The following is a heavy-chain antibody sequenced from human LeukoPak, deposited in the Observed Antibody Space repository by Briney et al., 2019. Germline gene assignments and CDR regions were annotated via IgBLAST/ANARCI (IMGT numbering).Heavy chain of an antibody. J-gene: IGHJ4*02. CDR3: TRDTFGGDDF. CDR1: GFTFISYW. D-gene: IGHD3-16*01. CDR2: INSDGSYT. V-gene: IGHV3-74*01. Sequence: GGSLRLSCAASGFTFISYWLHWVRQAPGKGLVWVSGINSDGSYTSHADSAKGRFTISRDNAKNTLYLQMNSLRAEDTAVYHCTRDTFGGDDFWGQGTLVTVSS.